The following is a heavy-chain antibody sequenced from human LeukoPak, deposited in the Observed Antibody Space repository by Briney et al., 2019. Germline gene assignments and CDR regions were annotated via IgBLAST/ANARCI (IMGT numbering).Heavy chain of an antibody. CDR2: ISYDGNNK. CDR3: AKFGDYGSGPGDY. Sequence: GGSLRLSCAASGFSFSNYGMHWVRQAPGKGLEWVAVISYDGNNKYYADSVKGRFTISRDNSKNTLYLQMNSLRAEDTAVYYCAKFGDYGSGPGDYWGQGTLVTVSS. CDR1: GFSFSNYG. J-gene: IGHJ4*02. D-gene: IGHD3-10*01. V-gene: IGHV3-30*18.